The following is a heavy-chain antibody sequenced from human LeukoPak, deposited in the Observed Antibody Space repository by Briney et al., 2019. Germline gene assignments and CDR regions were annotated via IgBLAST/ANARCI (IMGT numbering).Heavy chain of an antibody. CDR1: GFTFSTYR. CDR3: ASLSGVPEC. D-gene: IGHD7-27*01. V-gene: IGHV3-7*01. Sequence: GGSLRLSCAVSGFTFSTYRMNWVRQAPGKGLEWLASIKEDGSVRYYLDPVKGRFTISRDNAKNSLSLQVNGLRVEDTAVYYCASLSGVPECWGQGTLVSVSS. CDR2: IKEDGSVR. J-gene: IGHJ4*02.